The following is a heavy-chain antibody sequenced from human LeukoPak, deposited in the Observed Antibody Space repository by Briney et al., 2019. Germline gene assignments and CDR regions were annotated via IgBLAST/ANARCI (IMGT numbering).Heavy chain of an antibody. J-gene: IGHJ4*02. CDR2: IYSGGST. V-gene: IGHV3-53*01. D-gene: IGHD2-2*01. CDR3: ARARRYCSSTSCSNYYFDY. Sequence: GGSLRLSCAASGFTVSSNYMSWVRQAPGKGLEWVSVIYSGGSTYYADSVKGRFTISRDNSKNTLYLQMNSLRAEDTAVYYCARARRYCSSTSCSNYYFDYWGQGTLVTVSS. CDR1: GFTVSSNY.